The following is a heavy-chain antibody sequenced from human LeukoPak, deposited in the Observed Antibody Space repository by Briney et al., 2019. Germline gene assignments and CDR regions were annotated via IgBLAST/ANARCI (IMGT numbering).Heavy chain of an antibody. J-gene: IGHJ4*02. Sequence: PSETLSLTCAVYGGSFSGYYWSWIRQPPEKGLEWIGEINHSGSTNYNPSLKSRVTISVDTSKNQFSLKLSSVTAADTAVYYCARAYQPDTGTIDYWGQGTLVTVSS. CDR1: GGSFSGYY. D-gene: IGHD1/OR15-1a*01. CDR2: INHSGST. V-gene: IGHV4-34*01. CDR3: ARAYQPDTGTIDY.